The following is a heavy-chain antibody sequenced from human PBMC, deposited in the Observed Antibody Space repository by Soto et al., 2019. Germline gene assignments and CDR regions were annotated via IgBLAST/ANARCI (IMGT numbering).Heavy chain of an antibody. D-gene: IGHD6-19*01. V-gene: IGHV4-4*02. Sequence: QVQLQESGPGLVEPSGTLSLTCAVSGGSVSSTNWWSWVRQPPGKGLEWIDQIYHSGSTYYNPSLTSRVTISVDKSKNQFSLRLSSVTAADTAVYFCARDRAVSARGSFDYWGQGTLVTVSS. CDR2: IYHSGST. CDR1: GGSVSSTNW. J-gene: IGHJ4*02. CDR3: ARDRAVSARGSFDY.